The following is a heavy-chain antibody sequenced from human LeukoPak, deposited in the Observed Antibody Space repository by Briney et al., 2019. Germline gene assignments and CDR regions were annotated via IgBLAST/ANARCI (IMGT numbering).Heavy chain of an antibody. CDR1: GGSISSHY. D-gene: IGHD3-3*01. CDR2: IYYSGST. V-gene: IGHV4-59*11. J-gene: IGHJ6*03. Sequence: SETLSLTCTVSGGSISSHYWSWIRQPPGKGLEWIGYIYYSGSTNYNPSLKSRVTISVDTSKNQFPLKLSSVTAADTAVYYCARVVYYDFWSGYYPYYYYYYMDVWGKGTTVTVSS. CDR3: ARVVYYDFWSGYYPYYYYYYMDV.